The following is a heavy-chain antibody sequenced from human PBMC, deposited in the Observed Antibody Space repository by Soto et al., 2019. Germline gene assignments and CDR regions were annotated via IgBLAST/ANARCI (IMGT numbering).Heavy chain of an antibody. V-gene: IGHV3-21*01. CDR2: ISSSSSCI. Sequence: PVGSLRLSCAASGFTFSSYSMNWVRQAPGKGLEWVSSISSSSSCIYYADSVRGRFTISRDNAKNSLYLQMNSLRAEDTAVYYCARDVIAVAALWGQGTLVTVSS. D-gene: IGHD6-19*01. J-gene: IGHJ4*02. CDR1: GFTFSSYS. CDR3: ARDVIAVAAL.